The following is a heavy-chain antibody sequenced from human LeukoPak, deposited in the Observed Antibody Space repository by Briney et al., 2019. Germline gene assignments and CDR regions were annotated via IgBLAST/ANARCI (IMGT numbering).Heavy chain of an antibody. V-gene: IGHV4-4*02. CDR3: ARQTGSGLFTLP. Sequence: SGTLSLTCAVSGDSISNNNWWNWVRQPPGKGLEWIGEIYHSGSTNYNPSLKSRVTISIDTSKNQISLRLTSVTVTDTAMYYCARQTGSGLFTLPGGQGTLVTVSS. D-gene: IGHD3/OR15-3a*01. CDR1: GDSISNNNW. J-gene: IGHJ4*02. CDR2: IYHSGST.